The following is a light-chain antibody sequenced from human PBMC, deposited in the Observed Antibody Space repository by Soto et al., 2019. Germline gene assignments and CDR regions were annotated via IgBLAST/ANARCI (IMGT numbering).Light chain of an antibody. Sequence: EIVLTQSPGTLSLSPGERATLSCRASQTVSSSYLAWYQQKPGRVPRLLIYGASSRATGIPDRFNGSGSGTDFTLTISRLEPEDFAVYYCQQYGRTFGQGTKVEIK. J-gene: IGKJ1*01. CDR1: QTVSSSY. V-gene: IGKV3-20*01. CDR2: GAS. CDR3: QQYGRT.